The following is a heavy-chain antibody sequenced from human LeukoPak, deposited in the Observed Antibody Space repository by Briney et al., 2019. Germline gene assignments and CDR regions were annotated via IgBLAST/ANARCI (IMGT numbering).Heavy chain of an antibody. CDR3: AQQLVRGGYNWFDP. J-gene: IGHJ5*02. D-gene: IGHD6-13*01. CDR2: ISYDGSNK. Sequence: QTGGSLRLSCAASGFTFSSYAMHWVRQAPGKGLEWVAVISYDGSNKYYADSVKGRFTISRDNSKNTLYLQMNSLRAEDTAVYYCAQQLVRGGYNWFDPWGQGTLVTVSS. CDR1: GFTFSSYA. V-gene: IGHV3-30-3*01.